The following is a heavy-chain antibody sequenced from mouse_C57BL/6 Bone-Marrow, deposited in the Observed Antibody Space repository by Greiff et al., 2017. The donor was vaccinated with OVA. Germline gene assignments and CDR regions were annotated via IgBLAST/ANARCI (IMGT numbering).Heavy chain of an antibody. J-gene: IGHJ2*01. CDR3: TTYRY. Sequence: EVKVVESGAELVRPGASVKLSFTASGFNIKDDYMHWVKERPEQGLEWIGWIDPENGDTKYASKFQGKATITADTSSKTVYLHLSSLTSEDTAVYYCTTYRYWGQGTTLTVSS. CDR2: IDPENGDT. V-gene: IGHV14-4*01. CDR1: GFNIKDDY.